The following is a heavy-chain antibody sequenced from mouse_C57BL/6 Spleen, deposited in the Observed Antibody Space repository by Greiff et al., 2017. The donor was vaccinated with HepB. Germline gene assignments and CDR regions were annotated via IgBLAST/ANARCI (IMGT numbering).Heavy chain of an antibody. CDR1: GYTFTDYY. V-gene: IGHV1-19*01. D-gene: IGHD1-1*01. J-gene: IGHJ4*01. Sequence: VQLQQSGPVLVKPGASVKMSCKASGYTFTDYYMNWVKQSHGKSLEWIGVINPYNGGTSYNQKFKGKATLTVDKSSSTAYMELNSLTSEDSAVYYCARESYYYGSSYAMDYWGQGTSVTVSS. CDR3: ARESYYYGSSYAMDY. CDR2: INPYNGGT.